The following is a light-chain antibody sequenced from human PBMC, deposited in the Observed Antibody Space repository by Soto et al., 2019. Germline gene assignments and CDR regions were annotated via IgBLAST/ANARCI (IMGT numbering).Light chain of an antibody. CDR3: CSYANIPYV. CDR1: TSDVGRYNL. J-gene: IGLJ1*01. Sequence: QSVLTQPASVSGSPGQSITISCTGTTSDVGRYNLVSWYQQPPGKAHKLMIYEVTKRPSGVSNRFSGSKSGTTATLTISWLQADDEADYSCCSYANIPYVFGAGTKLTVL. V-gene: IGLV2-23*02. CDR2: EVT.